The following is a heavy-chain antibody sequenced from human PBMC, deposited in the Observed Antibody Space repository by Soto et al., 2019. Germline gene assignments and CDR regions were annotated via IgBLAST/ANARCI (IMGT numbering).Heavy chain of an antibody. CDR3: ARDNDPDQYYHGMDV. D-gene: IGHD1-1*01. V-gene: IGHV1-2*02. CDR2: INCNNGYT. Sequence: QVHLVQSGAEVKKPGASVKVSCEASGYIFTDYYIHWVRQAPGQGLEWLGWINCNNGYTNYAQKFQRRVTMTRATSITTAYMELSSLRPDDTAVYYCARDNDPDQYYHGMDVWGQGTTV. CDR1: GYIFTDYY. J-gene: IGHJ6*02.